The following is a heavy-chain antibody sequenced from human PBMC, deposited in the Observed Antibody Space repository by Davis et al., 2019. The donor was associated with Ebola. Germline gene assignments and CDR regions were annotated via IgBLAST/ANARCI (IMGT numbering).Heavy chain of an antibody. CDR3: ARESPMLWVDY. V-gene: IGHV1-46*01. D-gene: IGHD2-2*01. J-gene: IGHJ4*02. Sequence: ASVKVSCKASGYTFTGYYMHWVRQAPGQGLEWMGIINPSGGSTSYAQKFQGRVTMTRDTSTSTVYMELSSLRSEDTAVYYCARESPMLWVDYWGQGTLVTVSS. CDR1: GYTFTGYY. CDR2: INPSGGST.